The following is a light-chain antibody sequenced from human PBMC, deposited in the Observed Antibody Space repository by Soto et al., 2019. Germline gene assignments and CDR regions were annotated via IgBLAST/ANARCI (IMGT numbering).Light chain of an antibody. CDR3: QQYGSSPCT. CDR1: QSVSSSY. CDR2: GAS. J-gene: IGKJ1*01. V-gene: IGKV3-20*01. Sequence: EIVLTQSPVTLSLSPGERATLSCRASQSVSSSYLAWYQQIPGQAPRLLIYGASSRATGIPDRFSGSGSGTDFTLNISRLEPADFAVYYCQQYGSSPCTFGQGTKVEVK.